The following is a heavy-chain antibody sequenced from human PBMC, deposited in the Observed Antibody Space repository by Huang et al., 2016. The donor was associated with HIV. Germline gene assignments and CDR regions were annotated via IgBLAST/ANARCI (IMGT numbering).Heavy chain of an antibody. V-gene: IGHV4-39*01. CDR2: IYYRGST. J-gene: IGHJ4*02. CDR1: GGSIRSDIYY. CDR3: ARLPGSITMIRGVITDPY. Sequence: QLQLQESGPGLVKPSETLSLTCTVSGGSIRSDIYYWGWIRKPPGKGLEWVGRIYYRGSTYYNPSRKSRGTITVDTYKNQFSLKMRSVTAADTAVYYCARLPGSITMIRGVITDPYWGQGTLVTVSS. D-gene: IGHD3-10*01.